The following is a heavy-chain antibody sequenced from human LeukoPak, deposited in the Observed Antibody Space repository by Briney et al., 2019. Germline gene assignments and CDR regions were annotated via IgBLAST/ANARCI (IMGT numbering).Heavy chain of an antibody. D-gene: IGHD2-21*01. CDR1: GFTSSSYN. CDR3: ARQLHSNWFDP. Sequence: GGSLRLSGAASGFTSSSYNMNWVRQAPGKGLEWVSHINRNSSTKYYADSVKGRFTISRDNAKNSLYLQMNSLRAEDTAVYYCARQLHSNWFDPWGQGTLVTVSS. V-gene: IGHV3-48*04. J-gene: IGHJ5*02. CDR2: INRNSSTK.